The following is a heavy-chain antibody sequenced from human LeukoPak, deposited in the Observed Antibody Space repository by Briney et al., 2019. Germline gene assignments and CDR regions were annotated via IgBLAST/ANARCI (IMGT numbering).Heavy chain of an antibody. CDR3: AKDRRPLIMVRGPSEGDY. D-gene: IGHD3-10*01. J-gene: IGHJ4*02. Sequence: GGSLRLSCAASGFTVSSNYMSWVRQAPGKGLEWVSVIYSGGSTYYADSVKGRFTISRDNSKNTLYLQMNSLRAEDTAVYYCAKDRRPLIMVRGPSEGDYWGQGTLVTVSS. CDR1: GFTVSSNY. V-gene: IGHV3-66*02. CDR2: IYSGGST.